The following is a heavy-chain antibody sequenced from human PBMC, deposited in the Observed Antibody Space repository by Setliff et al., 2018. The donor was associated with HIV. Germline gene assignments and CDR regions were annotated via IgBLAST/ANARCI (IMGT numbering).Heavy chain of an antibody. J-gene: IGHJ4*02. CDR2: ISHSGGTI. D-gene: IGHD3-16*01. CDR3: ARDLIWGFDY. V-gene: IGHV3-11*04. CDR1: GFTLTDHH. Sequence: PGGSLRLSCAASGFTLTDHHLNWIRQAPGKGLEWVSYISHSGGTIKYGDSVRGRFTISRDIARGSLYLQVNSLRSDDTAVYYCARDLIWGFDYWGQGTPVTVSS.